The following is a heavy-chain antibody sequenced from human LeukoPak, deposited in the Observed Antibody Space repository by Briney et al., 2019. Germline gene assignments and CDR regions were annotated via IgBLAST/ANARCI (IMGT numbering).Heavy chain of an antibody. CDR1: GGSISSSSYY. CDR2: VYYRGST. V-gene: IGHV4-39*07. J-gene: IGHJ2*01. Sequence: PSETLSLTCTVSGGSISSSSYYWGWIRQPPGKGLEWIGGVYYRGSTYYNPSLKSRITISVDTSKNQFSLKLSSVTAAGTAVYYCARSSRSYWYFDLWGRGTLVTVSS. CDR3: ARSSRSYWYFDL.